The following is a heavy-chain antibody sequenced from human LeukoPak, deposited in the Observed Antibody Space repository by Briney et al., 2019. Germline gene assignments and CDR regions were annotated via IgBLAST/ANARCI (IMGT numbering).Heavy chain of an antibody. V-gene: IGHV2-5*02. CDR2: IYWDNDK. J-gene: IGHJ3*02. D-gene: IGHD3-22*01. CDR1: GFSVSTRGVG. Sequence: SGPALVKPTPTLTLTCTFSGFSVSTRGVGVGWIRQPPGKALEWLAVIYWDNDKGYSPSLKSRSSITKDPSTNQVVLTVTNVDPVDTATYYCAHTFYYDSGDYYRFAFGIWGQGTLVTVSS. CDR3: AHTFYYDSGDYYRFAFGI.